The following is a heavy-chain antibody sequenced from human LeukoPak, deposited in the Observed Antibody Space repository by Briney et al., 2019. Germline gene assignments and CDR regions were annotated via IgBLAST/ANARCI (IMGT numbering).Heavy chain of an antibody. V-gene: IGHV4-39*01. D-gene: IGHD3-10*01. J-gene: IGHJ5*02. CDR3: ARGNSGSYLPDP. CDR1: GGSISSSSYY. CDR2: IYYSGST. Sequence: SETLSLTCTVSGGSISSSSYYGGWIRQPPGKGLEWIGSIYYSGSTYYNPSLKSRVTISVDTSKNQFSLKLSSVTAADTAVYYCARGNSGSYLPDPWGQGTLVTVSS.